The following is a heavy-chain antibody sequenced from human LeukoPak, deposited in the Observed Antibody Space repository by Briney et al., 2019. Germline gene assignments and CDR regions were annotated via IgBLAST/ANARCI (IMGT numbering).Heavy chain of an antibody. Sequence: PSESLSLTCSVSGASVNDYFWSWIRQAPGRGLEWLGQVYSCGAAEYRPSLKGRVTISLDASTNKVSLSLRSATPADTAVYFCAREIVLMMSDAASPYFMDVWGRGTTVTVAS. J-gene: IGHJ6*03. CDR3: AREIVLMMSDAASPYFMDV. CDR2: VYSCGAA. CDR1: GASVNDYF. D-gene: IGHD3-16*01. V-gene: IGHV4-59*02.